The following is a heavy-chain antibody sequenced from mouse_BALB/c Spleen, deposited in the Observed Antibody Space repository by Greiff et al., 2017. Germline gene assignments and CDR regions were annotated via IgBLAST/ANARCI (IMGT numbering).Heavy chain of an antibody. CDR2: LYPGDGDT. Sequence: QVQLQQSGAELARPGASVKLSCKASGYTFTGYWMQWVKQRPGQGLEWIGALYPGDGDTRYTQTFKGKATLTADTSSSTAYMQLSSLASEDSAVYYCAYDYDGYYAMDYWGQGTSVTVSS. D-gene: IGHD2-4*01. J-gene: IGHJ4*01. CDR1: GYTFTGYW. CDR3: AYDYDGYYAMDY. V-gene: IGHV1-87*01.